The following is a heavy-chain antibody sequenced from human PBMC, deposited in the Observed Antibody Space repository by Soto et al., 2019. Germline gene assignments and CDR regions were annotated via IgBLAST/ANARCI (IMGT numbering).Heavy chain of an antibody. D-gene: IGHD1-26*01. CDR2: ISGSGGNT. CDR3: AKPCRGSYPFDY. CDR1: GFTFSSYA. Sequence: EVQLLESGGGLVQPGGSLRLSCATSGFTFSSYAMSWVRQAPGKGLEWVSTISGSGGNTYYADSVKGRFTISRDNSKNSRYLQMNSLRAEDTAVYYCAKPCRGSYPFDYSGQGTLVTVSS. J-gene: IGHJ4*02. V-gene: IGHV3-23*01.